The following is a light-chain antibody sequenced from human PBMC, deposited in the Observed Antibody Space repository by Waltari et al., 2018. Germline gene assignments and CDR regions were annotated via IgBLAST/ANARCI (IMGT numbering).Light chain of an antibody. CDR2: KIS. J-gene: IGKJ1*01. CDR1: QSLVRSDGNTY. V-gene: IGKV2-30*02. Sequence: DVVMTQSPLSLPVTLGQPASISCRSSQSLVRSDGNTYLNWFQQRPGQSPRRLIYKISNRDSGVPDSFSGGGSGTDFTLKISRVEAEDVGVYYCMQGTYWPTFGQGTKVEIK. CDR3: MQGTYWPT.